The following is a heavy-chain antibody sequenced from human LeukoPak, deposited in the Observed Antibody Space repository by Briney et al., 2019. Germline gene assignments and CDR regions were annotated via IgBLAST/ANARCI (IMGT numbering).Heavy chain of an antibody. CDR3: ARDVSGGYYIVY. V-gene: IGHV1-2*02. Sequence: ASVKVSCKASGYTFTGYYIHWVRQAPGQGLEWMGWINPNSGGTNYAQKFQGRVTMTRDTSISSAYMELSRLRSDDTAVYYCARDVSGGYYIVYWGQGTLVTVSS. D-gene: IGHD3-22*01. J-gene: IGHJ4*02. CDR1: GYTFTGYY. CDR2: INPNSGGT.